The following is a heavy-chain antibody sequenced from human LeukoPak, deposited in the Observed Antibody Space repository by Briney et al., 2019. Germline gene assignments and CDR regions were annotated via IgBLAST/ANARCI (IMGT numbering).Heavy chain of an antibody. V-gene: IGHV3-23*01. Sequence: GGSLRLSCAASGFTFGTYAMSWVRQAPGKGLEWVSAMSGSGGSTKYADSVKGRFTISRDDSKNTLYLQMNSLRAEDTAVYYCAKDGYTSSLNHPGAAEFDYWGQGTLVTVSS. D-gene: IGHD6-6*01. CDR3: AKDGYTSSLNHPGAAEFDY. J-gene: IGHJ4*02. CDR1: GFTFGTYA. CDR2: MSGSGGST.